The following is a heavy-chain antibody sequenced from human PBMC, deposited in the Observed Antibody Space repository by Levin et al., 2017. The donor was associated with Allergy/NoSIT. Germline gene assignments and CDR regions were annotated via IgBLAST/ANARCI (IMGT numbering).Heavy chain of an antibody. J-gene: IGHJ4*02. D-gene: IGHD5-12*01. CDR2: ISDSGGST. CDR3: ARGVATIDY. Sequence: GESLKISCAASGFTFSIYAMSWVRQAPGKGLEWVSAISDSGGSTYYADSVKGRFTISRDNSKNTLHLQMNSLRADDTAVYYCARGVATIDYWGQGTLVTVSS. V-gene: IGHV3-23*01. CDR1: GFTFSIYA.